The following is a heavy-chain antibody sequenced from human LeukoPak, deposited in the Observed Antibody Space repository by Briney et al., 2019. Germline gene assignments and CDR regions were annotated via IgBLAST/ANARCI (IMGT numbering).Heavy chain of an antibody. CDR1: GGSISSGSYY. CDR2: IYTSGST. Sequence: SQTLSLTCTVSGGSISSGSYYWSWIRQPAGKGLEWIGRIYTSGSTNYNPSLKSRVTISVDTSKNQFSLKLSSVTAADTAVYYCARLTMNSDAFDIWGQGTMVTVSS. CDR3: ARLTMNSDAFDI. J-gene: IGHJ3*02. V-gene: IGHV4-61*02. D-gene: IGHD3-3*01.